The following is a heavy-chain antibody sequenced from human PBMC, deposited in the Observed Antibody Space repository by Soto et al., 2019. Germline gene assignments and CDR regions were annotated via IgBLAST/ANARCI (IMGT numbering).Heavy chain of an antibody. CDR1: GGTFSSYA. CDR2: IIPIFGTA. J-gene: IGHJ4*02. Sequence: SVKVSCKASGGTFSSYAISWVRQAPGQGLEWMGGIIPIFGTANYAQKFQGRVTITADESTSAAYMELSSLRSEDTAVYYCARAQDGRWLEYYFDYWGQGTLVTVSS. D-gene: IGHD6-19*01. V-gene: IGHV1-69*13. CDR3: ARAQDGRWLEYYFDY.